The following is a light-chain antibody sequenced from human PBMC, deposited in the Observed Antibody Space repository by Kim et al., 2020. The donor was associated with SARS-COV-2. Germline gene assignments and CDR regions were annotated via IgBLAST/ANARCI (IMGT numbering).Light chain of an antibody. J-gene: IGLJ2*01. V-gene: IGLV2-23*03. CDR1: SSDVGSYTL. Sequence: SITISCTGTSSDVGSYTLVSWYQQHPGKAPKLMIYEGSKRPSGVSNRFSGSKSGNTASLTISGLQAEDEADYYCCSYAGSSTFHVVFGGGTQLTVL. CDR2: EGS. CDR3: CSYAGSSTFHVV.